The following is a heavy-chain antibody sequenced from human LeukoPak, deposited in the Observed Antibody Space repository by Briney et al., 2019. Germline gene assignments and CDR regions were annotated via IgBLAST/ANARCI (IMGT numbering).Heavy chain of an antibody. CDR1: GFTFSSYG. Sequence: GGSLRLSCAASGFTFSSYGMHWVRQAPGKGLEWVAVIWYDGSNKYYADSVKGRFTISRDNSKNTLYLQMNSLRAEDTAVYYCARDGSEMWLQPMCGYFDYWGQGTLVTVSS. J-gene: IGHJ4*01. CDR2: IWYDGSNK. CDR3: ARDGSEMWLQPMCGYFDY. V-gene: IGHV3-33*01. D-gene: IGHD5-24*01.